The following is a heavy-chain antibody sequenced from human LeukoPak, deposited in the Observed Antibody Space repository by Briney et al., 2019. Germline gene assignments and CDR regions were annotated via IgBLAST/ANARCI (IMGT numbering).Heavy chain of an antibody. J-gene: IGHJ4*02. V-gene: IGHV4-34*01. CDR3: AREPIKRTFDY. CDR1: GGSFSGYY. D-gene: IGHD1-14*01. CDR2: INHSGST. Sequence: PSETLSLTCAVYGGSFSGYYWSWIRQPPGKGLEWIGEINHSGSTNYNPSLKSRVTISVDTSKNQFSLKLSSVTAADTAVYYCAREPIKRTFDYWGQGTLVTVSS.